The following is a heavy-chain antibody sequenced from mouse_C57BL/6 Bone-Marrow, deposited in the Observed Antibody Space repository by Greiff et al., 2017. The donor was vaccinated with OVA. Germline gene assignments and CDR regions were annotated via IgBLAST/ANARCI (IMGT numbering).Heavy chain of an antibody. J-gene: IGHJ4*01. CDR1: GFSLTSSG. CDR3: AIPYAMDY. V-gene: IGHV2-2*01. Sequence: VQLQESGPGLVQPSQSLSITCTVSGFSLTSSGVHWVRQSPGKGLEWLGVLWSGGSTEYTAAFISRLSISKDNSKSQVFFKMNSLQADDTAIYYCAIPYAMDYWGQGTSVTVSS. CDR2: LWSGGST.